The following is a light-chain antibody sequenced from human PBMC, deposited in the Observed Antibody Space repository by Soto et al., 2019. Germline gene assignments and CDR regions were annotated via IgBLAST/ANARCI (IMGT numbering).Light chain of an antibody. V-gene: IGKV3-11*01. CDR2: DVS. CDR1: LSVSRY. CDR3: HQRSNWPLT. Sequence: EVVLTQSPATLSVSPGGSATLSCRASLSVSRYLAWYQQKPGQALRLLISDVSKRAAGVPARFGGSGSGTDFTLTISSLQPEDFADYYGHQRSNWPLTFGGGTKLE. J-gene: IGKJ4*01.